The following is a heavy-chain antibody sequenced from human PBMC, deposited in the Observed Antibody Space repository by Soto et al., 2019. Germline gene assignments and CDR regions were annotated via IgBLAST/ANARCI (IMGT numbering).Heavy chain of an antibody. CDR2: IRSKANSYAT. CDR3: TIPITTISGSYDSFDI. CDR1: GFTFSGSA. J-gene: IGHJ3*02. Sequence: GGSLRLSCAASGFTFSGSAMHWVRQASGKGLEWVGHIRSKANSYATAYAASVKGRFTISRDDSKNTAYLQMNSLKTEDTAVYYCTIPITTISGSYDSFDIWGQGTMVTVSS. V-gene: IGHV3-73*01. D-gene: IGHD1-26*01.